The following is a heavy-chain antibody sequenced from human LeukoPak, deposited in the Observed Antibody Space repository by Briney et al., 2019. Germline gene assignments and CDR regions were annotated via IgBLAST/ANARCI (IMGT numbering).Heavy chain of an antibody. CDR3: ARVRGVISYFDY. J-gene: IGHJ4*02. CDR1: GFTVSSNY. Sequence: GGSLRLSCAASGFTVSSNYMSWVRQAPGKGLGWVSVIYSGGSTYYADSVKGRFTISRDNSKNTLYLQMNSLRAEDTAVYYCARVRGVISYFDYWGQGTLVTVSS. CDR2: IYSGGST. D-gene: IGHD3-10*01. V-gene: IGHV3-53*01.